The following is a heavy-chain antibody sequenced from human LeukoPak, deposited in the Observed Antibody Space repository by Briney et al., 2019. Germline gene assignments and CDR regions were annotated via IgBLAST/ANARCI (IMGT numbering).Heavy chain of an antibody. CDR2: IYSSGKN. J-gene: IGHJ4*02. Sequence: PSETLSLTCTVSGGSISSYYWSWIRQPAGKGPEWIGRIYSSGKNNYNPSLKSRVTMSVDTSKNQFSLKLSSVTAADTAVYYCARDEGQLAGYYDYWGQGTLVTVSS. V-gene: IGHV4-4*07. D-gene: IGHD6-6*01. CDR3: ARDEGQLAGYYDY. CDR1: GGSISSYY.